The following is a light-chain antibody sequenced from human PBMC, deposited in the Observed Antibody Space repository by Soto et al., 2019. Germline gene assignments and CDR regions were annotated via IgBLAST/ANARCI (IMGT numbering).Light chain of an antibody. CDR2: WAS. Sequence: DIVMTQSPDSLAVSLGERATINCKSSQNILYTSDNKNYLAWFQQKPGQPPKLLIYWASTRVSGVPDRFSGSGSGTDFTLTINSLQAEDVAVYYCQQFYSNLFTVGPGTKLDIK. V-gene: IGKV4-1*01. J-gene: IGKJ3*01. CDR3: QQFYSNLFT. CDR1: QNILYTSDNKNY.